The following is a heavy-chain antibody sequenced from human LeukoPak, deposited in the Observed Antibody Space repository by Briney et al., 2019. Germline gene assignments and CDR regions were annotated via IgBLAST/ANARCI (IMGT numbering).Heavy chain of an antibody. CDR1: GGSISSSDKY. CDR3: ARYFEH. J-gene: IGHJ4*02. CDR2: IFYSGST. V-gene: IGHV4-30-4*01. Sequence: SETLSLTCTVSGGSISSSDKYWSWIRQPPGMGLEWIGYIFYSGSTSYNPSLKSRATISVDTSKNQFSLKLSSVTAADTAVYYCARYFEHWGQGTLVTVSS.